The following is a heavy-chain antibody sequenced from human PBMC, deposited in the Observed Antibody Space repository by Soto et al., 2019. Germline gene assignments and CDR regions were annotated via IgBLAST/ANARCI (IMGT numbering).Heavy chain of an antibody. CDR2: IFHSGST. Sequence: SETLSLTCSVSRAFINSGGFYYSWIRQPPGRGLEWLGYIFHSGSTLYTPSLRGRLTLSADTSRNQLSLHLTSVTAADTAVYYCVRGGIAGHWFDPWGQGILVTVS. V-gene: IGHV4-31*03. J-gene: IGHJ5*02. CDR3: VRGGIAGHWFDP. CDR1: RAFINSGGFY. D-gene: IGHD2-21*01.